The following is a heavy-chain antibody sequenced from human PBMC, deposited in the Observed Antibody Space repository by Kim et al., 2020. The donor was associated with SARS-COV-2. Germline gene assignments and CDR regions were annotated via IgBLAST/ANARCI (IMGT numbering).Heavy chain of an antibody. J-gene: IGHJ4*02. Sequence: GGSLRLSCAASGFTFDDYAMHWVRQAPGKGLEWVSGISWNSGSIGYADSEKGRFTISRDNAKNSLYLQMNSLRAEDTALYYCAKDPQPGSSYGPGFNYWGQGTLVTVSS. CDR1: GFTFDDYA. CDR2: ISWNSGSI. V-gene: IGHV3-9*01. D-gene: IGHD6-13*01. CDR3: AKDPQPGSSYGPGFNY.